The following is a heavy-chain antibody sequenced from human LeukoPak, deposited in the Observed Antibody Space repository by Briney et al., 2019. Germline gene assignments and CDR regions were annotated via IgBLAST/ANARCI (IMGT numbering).Heavy chain of an antibody. Sequence: SETLSLTCTVSGGSISSSSYYWGWIRQPPGKGLEWIGSIYYSGSTYYNPSLKSRVTISVDTSKNQFSLKLSSVTATDTAVYYCARSGYSSPVGRFDPWGQGTLVTVSS. V-gene: IGHV4-39*01. CDR1: GGSISSSSYY. J-gene: IGHJ5*02. CDR3: ARSGYSSPVGRFDP. CDR2: IYYSGST. D-gene: IGHD6-13*01.